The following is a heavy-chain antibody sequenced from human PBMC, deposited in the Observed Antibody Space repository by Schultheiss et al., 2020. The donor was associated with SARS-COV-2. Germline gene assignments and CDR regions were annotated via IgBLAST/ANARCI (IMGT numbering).Heavy chain of an antibody. CDR3: AGALPYDAFDI. CDR2: IYYSGGT. V-gene: IGHV4-31*03. D-gene: IGHD5/OR15-5a*01. Sequence: SETLSLTCSVSGGSISSGGYYWSWIRQFPGMGLEWIGYIYYSGGTYYNPSLQSRVTISVDTSNNQFSLRLSSVTAADTAVYYCAGALPYDAFDIWGQGTMVTVSS. CDR1: GGSISSGGYY. J-gene: IGHJ3*02.